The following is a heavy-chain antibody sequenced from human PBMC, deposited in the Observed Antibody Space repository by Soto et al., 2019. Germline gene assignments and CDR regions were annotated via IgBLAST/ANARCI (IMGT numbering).Heavy chain of an antibody. CDR2: IYYSGCT. CDR3: AREEDAFDI. Sequence: TLCLDCTVSGGSMSSDDDYWRWIRQPPGKGLGGIGYIYYSGCTYYNPALKSRVTISVDTSKNQFSLKLSSVTAADTAVYYCAREEDAFDIWGQGTMVTVSS. CDR1: GGSMSSDDDY. V-gene: IGHV4-30-4*01. J-gene: IGHJ3*02.